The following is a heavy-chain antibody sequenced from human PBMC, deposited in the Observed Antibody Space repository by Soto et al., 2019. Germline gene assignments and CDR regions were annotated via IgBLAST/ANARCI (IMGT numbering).Heavy chain of an antibody. CDR2: ISPYNANT. CDR3: AVRGSGTSKALLG. D-gene: IGHD6-19*01. J-gene: IGHJ4*02. V-gene: IGHV1-18*01. CDR1: GYSFLYYA. Sequence: QVQLVQSGAEVRKPGASVKVSCKASGYSFLYYAITWVRQAPGQGLEWMGWISPYNANTKIGERAPGRAPISTDSSATTAYLELKSLTTDDTALYYCAVRGSGTSKALLGWGQGTLVTVSS.